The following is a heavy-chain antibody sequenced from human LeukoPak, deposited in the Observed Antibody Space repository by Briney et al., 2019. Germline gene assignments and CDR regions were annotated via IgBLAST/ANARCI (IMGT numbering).Heavy chain of an antibody. V-gene: IGHV3-23*01. Sequence: GGSLRLSCAASGFTFSKFPMGWVRQAPGRGLEWVSAISASGDVTFYADSLRGRFTISRDNSKSTLYLQMNSLRAEGTAVYYCARDLVVTALTDYWGQGTLVTVSS. CDR2: ISASGDVT. D-gene: IGHD2-21*02. CDR1: GFTFSKFP. CDR3: ARDLVVTALTDY. J-gene: IGHJ4*02.